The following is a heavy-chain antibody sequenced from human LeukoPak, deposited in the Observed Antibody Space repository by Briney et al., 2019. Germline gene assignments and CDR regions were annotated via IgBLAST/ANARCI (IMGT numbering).Heavy chain of an antibody. Sequence: GGSLRLSCAASGFTFDDYAMHWVRQAPGKGLEWVSGISWNSGSIGYADSVRGRFTISRDNAKNSLYLQMNSLRTEDTALYYRAKDRYGSGSYYFDYWGQGTLVTVSS. J-gene: IGHJ4*02. CDR2: ISWNSGSI. V-gene: IGHV3-9*01. CDR3: AKDRYGSGSYYFDY. D-gene: IGHD3-10*01. CDR1: GFTFDDYA.